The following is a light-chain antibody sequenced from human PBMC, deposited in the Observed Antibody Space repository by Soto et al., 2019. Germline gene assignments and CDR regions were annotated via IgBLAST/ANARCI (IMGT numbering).Light chain of an antibody. V-gene: IGKV1-33*01. Sequence: DIQMTQSPSSLSASVGDSVTITCQASQDIYDYLNWYQHKPGKAPRLLIYAASNLETGVPSRFSGSGSGTDFTFTTNSLQPEDIATYYCQQYDNSPMFTFGRGTKVDIK. J-gene: IGKJ2*01. CDR1: QDIYDY. CDR2: AAS. CDR3: QQYDNSPMFT.